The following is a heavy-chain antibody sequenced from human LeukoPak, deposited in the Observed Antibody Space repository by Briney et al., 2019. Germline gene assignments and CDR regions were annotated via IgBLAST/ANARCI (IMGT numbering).Heavy chain of an antibody. Sequence: SCKVSGYTLTELSMHWVRQAPGKGLEWVAVISYDGSNKYYADSVKGRFTISRGNSKNTLYLQMNSLRAEDTAVYYCAKQQTYYYDSSGPFDYWGQGTLVTVSS. D-gene: IGHD3-22*01. J-gene: IGHJ4*02. CDR1: GYTLTELS. V-gene: IGHV3-30*18. CDR3: AKQQTYYYDSSGPFDY. CDR2: ISYDGSNK.